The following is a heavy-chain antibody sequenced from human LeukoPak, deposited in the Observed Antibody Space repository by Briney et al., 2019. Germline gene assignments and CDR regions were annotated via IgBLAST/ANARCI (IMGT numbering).Heavy chain of an antibody. CDR2: ISGSGGST. CDR3: AKDRITMVRGVTLYDY. CDR1: GFTFSSYA. Sequence: AGGSLRLSCAASGFTFSSYAMSWVRQAPGKGLEWVSAISGSGGSTYYADSVKGRFTISRDNSKNTLYLQMNSLRAEDTAVYYCAKDRITMVRGVTLYDYWGQGTLVTASS. D-gene: IGHD3-10*01. V-gene: IGHV3-23*01. J-gene: IGHJ4*02.